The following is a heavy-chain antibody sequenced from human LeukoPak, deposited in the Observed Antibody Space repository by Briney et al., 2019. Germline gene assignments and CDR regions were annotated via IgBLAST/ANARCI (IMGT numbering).Heavy chain of an antibody. J-gene: IGHJ1*01. CDR2: IKQDGSEK. Sequence: GGSLRLSCAASGFTFSSYWMSWVRQAPGKGLEWVANIKQDGSEKYYVDSVKGRFTISRDNAKNSLYLQMNSLRAEDTAVYYCAKGGSTMIVVVTPEYFQHWGQGTLVTVSS. V-gene: IGHV3-7*03. CDR3: AKGGSTMIVVVTPEYFQH. D-gene: IGHD3-22*01. CDR1: GFTFSSYW.